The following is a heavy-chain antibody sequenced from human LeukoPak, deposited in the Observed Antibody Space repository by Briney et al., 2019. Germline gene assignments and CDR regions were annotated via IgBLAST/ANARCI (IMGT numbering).Heavy chain of an antibody. CDR3: ARDHDYYGSGSYYLRRFDY. D-gene: IGHD3-10*01. Sequence: ASVKVSCKASGYTFTSYYMHWVRQAPGQGLEWMGIINPSGGSTSYAQKFQGRVTMTRDMSTSTVYMELRSLRSDDTAVYYCARDHDYYGSGSYYLRRFDYWGQGTLVTVSS. J-gene: IGHJ4*02. CDR1: GYTFTSYY. V-gene: IGHV1-46*01. CDR2: INPSGGST.